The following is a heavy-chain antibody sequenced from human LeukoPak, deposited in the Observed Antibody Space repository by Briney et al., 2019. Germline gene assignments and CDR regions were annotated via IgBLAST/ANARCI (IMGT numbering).Heavy chain of an antibody. CDR3: ARDSTPYDSSGYCYDY. D-gene: IGHD3-22*01. CDR2: IKQDGSEK. CDR1: GFTFRSYW. Sequence: GGSLRLSCAASGFTFRSYWMRWVRQAPGKGLEWVANIKQDGSEKNYVDSVKGRFTISRENAKNSLYLQMNSLRAEDTAVYYCARDSTPYDSSGYCYDYWGQGTLVTVSS. J-gene: IGHJ4*02. V-gene: IGHV3-7*01.